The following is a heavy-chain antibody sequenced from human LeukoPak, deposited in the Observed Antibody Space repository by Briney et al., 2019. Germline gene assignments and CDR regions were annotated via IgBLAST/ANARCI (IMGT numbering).Heavy chain of an antibody. J-gene: IGHJ5*02. CDR1: GFTVSNNY. V-gene: IGHV3-23*01. CDR3: AKEGGYDFWSRGGTEFDP. D-gene: IGHD3-3*01. Sequence: PGGSLRLSCAASGFTVSNNYMSWVRQAPGEGLEWVSAISGSGGSTYYADSVKGRFTISRDNSKNTLYLQMNSLRAEDTAVYYCAKEGGYDFWSRGGTEFDPWGQGTLVTVSS. CDR2: ISGSGGST.